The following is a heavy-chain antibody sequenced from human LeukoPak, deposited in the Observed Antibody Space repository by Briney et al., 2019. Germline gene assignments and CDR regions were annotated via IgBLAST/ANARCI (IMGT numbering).Heavy chain of an antibody. D-gene: IGHD3-3*01. CDR1: GGSFSGYY. V-gene: IGHV4-34*01. CDR2: INHSGST. CDR3: ARGSGSTISGVVISHWFDP. J-gene: IGHJ5*02. Sequence: SETLSLTCAVYGGSFSGYYWSWIRQPPGKGLEWIGGINHSGSTNYNPSLKSRVTISVDTSKNQFSLKLSSVTAADTAVYYCARGSGSTISGVVISHWFDPWGQGTLVTVSS.